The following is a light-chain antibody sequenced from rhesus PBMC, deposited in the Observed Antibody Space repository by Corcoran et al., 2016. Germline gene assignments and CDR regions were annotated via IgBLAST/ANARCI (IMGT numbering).Light chain of an antibody. CDR1: QGISNN. CDR3: QHGYGTPRT. CDR2: KAS. Sequence: DIQMTQSPSSLSASVGDRGTITCQASQGISNNLASYQQKPGKVPNLLIYKASTLQSGVPSRFSGSGSGTDFTLPISSLQPEDFATYYCQHGYGTPRTFGQGTKVEIK. V-gene: IGKV1-25*01. J-gene: IGKJ1*01.